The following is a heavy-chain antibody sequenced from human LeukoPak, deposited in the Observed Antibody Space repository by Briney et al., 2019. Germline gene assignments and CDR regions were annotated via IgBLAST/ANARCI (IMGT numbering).Heavy chain of an antibody. CDR2: TYYRYKCYN. J-gene: IGHJ5*02. CDR3: ARDSGYCSGGSCRDINWFDP. V-gene: IGHV6-1*01. CDR1: GDSVSSNSAA. D-gene: IGHD2-15*01. Sequence: SQTLSLTCAISGDSVSSNSAAWNWITQSPSRGLEWLGRTYYRYKCYNDYAVSVKSRITINPDTSKIQFSLQLNSVTPEDTAVYYCARDSGYCSGGSCRDINWFDPWGQGTLVTVSS.